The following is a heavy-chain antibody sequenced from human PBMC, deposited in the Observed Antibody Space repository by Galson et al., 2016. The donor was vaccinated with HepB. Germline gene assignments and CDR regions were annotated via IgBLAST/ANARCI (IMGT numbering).Heavy chain of an antibody. Sequence: SLRLSCAASGFTFSSYAMGWLRRAPGKGLECVATISTAGGYAYYADSVKGRLTISRDNSKNTLYPQINSLRAEDTAIYYCAKRSPYYFDYWGQGTQVTVSS. CDR3: AKRSPYYFDY. D-gene: IGHD3-10*01. J-gene: IGHJ4*02. V-gene: IGHV3-23*01. CDR2: ISTAGGYA. CDR1: GFTFSSYA.